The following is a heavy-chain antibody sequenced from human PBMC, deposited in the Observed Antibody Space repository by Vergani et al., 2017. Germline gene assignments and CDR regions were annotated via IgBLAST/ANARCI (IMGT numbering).Heavy chain of an antibody. D-gene: IGHD2-15*01. V-gene: IGHV4-61*02. CDR3: ARDPHYSPTRPFLLLFMDV. Sequence: VQLQKSGPGLVRPSQTLSLTCTVSGGSISSGSSYWSWFRQPAGKGLEWIGRFYTGGGTSYNPSLKSRVTISVDTSKNQFSLQLSSVTAADTPVYYCARDPHYSPTRPFLLLFMDVWGQGTTVTVSS. J-gene: IGHJ6*02. CDR2: FYTGGGT. CDR1: GGSISSGSSY.